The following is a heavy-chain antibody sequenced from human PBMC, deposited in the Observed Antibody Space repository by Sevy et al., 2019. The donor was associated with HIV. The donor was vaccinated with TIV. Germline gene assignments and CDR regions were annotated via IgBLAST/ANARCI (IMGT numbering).Heavy chain of an antibody. V-gene: IGHV4-59*13. J-gene: IGHJ4*02. CDR3: ARSVGTGNYFDY. D-gene: IGHD2-21*02. Sequence: SKTLSLTCTVSGGSMTSYYWNWIRQPPGKGLEWIGYIYYSGSTNYNPSLKSQVTMSVDTSKNRFSLTLISVTAADTAVYHCARSVGTGNYFDYWGQGALVTVSS. CDR1: GGSMTSYY. CDR2: IYYSGST.